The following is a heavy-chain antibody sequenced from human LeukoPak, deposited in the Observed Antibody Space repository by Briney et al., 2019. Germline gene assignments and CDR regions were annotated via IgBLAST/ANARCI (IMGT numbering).Heavy chain of an antibody. J-gene: IGHJ5*02. CDR2: IYYSGGT. V-gene: IGHV4-59*01. CDR3: AREILLWFGELSYNWFDP. Sequence: SETLSLTCTVSGGSISSYYWSWIRQPPGKGLEWIGYIYYSGGTNYNPSLKSRVTISVDTSKNQFSLKLSSVTAADTAVYYCAREILLWFGELSYNWFDPWGQGTLVTVSS. CDR1: GGSISSYY. D-gene: IGHD3-10*01.